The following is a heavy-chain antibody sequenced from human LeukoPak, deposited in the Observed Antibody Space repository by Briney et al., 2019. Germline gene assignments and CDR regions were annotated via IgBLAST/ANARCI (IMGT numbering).Heavy chain of an antibody. D-gene: IGHD5-18*01. J-gene: IGHJ4*02. V-gene: IGHV3-30*01. CDR2: ISHDGTNK. CDR1: GFTFTNAG. CDR3: ASEDVDTGDF. Sequence: GGSLRLSCAGSGFTFTNAGIHWVRLAAGKGLEWVSFISHDGTNKYYSDSVDGRFTVSRLSSQNTVYLQMTDLRPDDTATYYCASEDVDTGDFWGQGTLVTVSS.